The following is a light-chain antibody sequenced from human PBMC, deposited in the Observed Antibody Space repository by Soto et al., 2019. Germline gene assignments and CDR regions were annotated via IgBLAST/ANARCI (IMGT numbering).Light chain of an antibody. Sequence: HSALTQPASVSGSPGQSITISCTGTSSDVGGYNYVSWYQQHPGKAPKLMIYEVSNRPSGVSNRFSVSKSGNTASLTISGLQAEDEADYYCSSYTSSSTLVFGTGTKVTVL. J-gene: IGLJ1*01. CDR1: SSDVGGYNY. V-gene: IGLV2-14*01. CDR3: SSYTSSSTLV. CDR2: EVS.